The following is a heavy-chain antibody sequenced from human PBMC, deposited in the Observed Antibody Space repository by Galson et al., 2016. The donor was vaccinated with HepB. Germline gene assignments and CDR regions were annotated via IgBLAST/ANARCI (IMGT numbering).Heavy chain of an antibody. CDR2: IGTAGDT. J-gene: IGHJ6*02. CDR1: GFSFSVYD. CDR3: AREGMNTGTKVYYYGLDV. D-gene: IGHD4-17*01. V-gene: IGHV3-13*01. Sequence: SLRLSCAASGFSFSVYDMHWVRQPAGKGLEWVSGIGTAGDTYLPGSVKGRFTVSRDNAKNLMYLQMNSLRVGDTAVYYCAREGMNTGTKVYYYGLDVWGQGTTVTVSS.